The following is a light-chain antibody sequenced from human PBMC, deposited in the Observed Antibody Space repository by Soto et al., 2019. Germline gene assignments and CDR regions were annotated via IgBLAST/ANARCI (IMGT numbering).Light chain of an antibody. CDR2: STS. V-gene: IGLV7-43*01. J-gene: IGLJ3*02. CDR1: TGAVTSGYY. Sequence: QAVVTQEPSLTVSPGGTVTLTCASNTGAVTSGYYPNWFQQKPGQAPRALIYSTSKKNSWTPDRFSGSLLGGKAALTLSGAQPEDEADYYCLLYYGGAWVFGGGTKLTVL. CDR3: LLYYGGAWV.